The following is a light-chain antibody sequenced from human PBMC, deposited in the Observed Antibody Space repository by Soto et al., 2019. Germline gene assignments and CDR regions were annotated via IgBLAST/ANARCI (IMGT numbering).Light chain of an antibody. V-gene: IGLV2-8*01. J-gene: IGLJ2*01. CDR3: SSYAGTNNFVV. CDR1: GSDVGGYNY. Sequence: QSALTQPPSASGSPGQAVTISCTGTGSDVGGYNYVSWYQHHPGKVPKLRIYEVSKRPSGVPDRFSGCKYGNTASPTVFGLQAEDEADYYCSSYAGTNNFVVFGGGTKLTVL. CDR2: EVS.